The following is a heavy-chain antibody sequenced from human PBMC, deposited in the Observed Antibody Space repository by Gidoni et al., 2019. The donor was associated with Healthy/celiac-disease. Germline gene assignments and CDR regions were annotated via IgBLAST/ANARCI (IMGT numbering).Heavy chain of an antibody. J-gene: IGHJ6*03. CDR2: IYYSGST. D-gene: IGHD2-2*01. Sequence: QVSLQESGPGLVKPSETLSLTCTVSGGSVSSGSYYWCWIRQPPGKGLEWIGYIYYSGSTNYNPSLKSRVTISVDTSKNQFSRKLSSVTAADTAVYYCARGSYCSSTSCYGAYYYYYYMDVWGKGTTVTVSS. CDR3: ARGSYCSSTSCYGAYYYYYYMDV. CDR1: GGSVSSGSYY. V-gene: IGHV4-61*01.